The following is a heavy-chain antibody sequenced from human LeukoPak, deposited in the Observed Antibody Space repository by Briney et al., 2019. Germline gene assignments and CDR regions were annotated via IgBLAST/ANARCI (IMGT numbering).Heavy chain of an antibody. D-gene: IGHD1-1*01. Sequence: ASVKVSCKTSGSTFTGYYIHWVRQAPGQGLERMGWINPNSGGTNYAQNFQGTVTMTRDTSTSTAYMELSSLRSDDTAVYYCARRLGTGTTLGYWGQGTLVTVSS. CDR3: ARRLGTGTTLGY. V-gene: IGHV1-2*02. CDR1: GSTFTGYY. J-gene: IGHJ4*02. CDR2: INPNSGGT.